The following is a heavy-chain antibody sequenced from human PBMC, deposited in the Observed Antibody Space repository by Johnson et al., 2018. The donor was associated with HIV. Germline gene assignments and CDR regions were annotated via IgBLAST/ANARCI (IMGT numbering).Heavy chain of an antibody. D-gene: IGHD6-13*01. J-gene: IGHJ3*02. V-gene: IGHV3-30*04. CDR3: AKDAAAAALRAFDN. CDR1: GFTFSSYA. CDR2: ISYDGSDK. Sequence: QVLLVESGGGVVQPGRSLRLSCAASGFTFSSYALHWVRQAPGKGLEWVAIISYDGSDKYYAESVKGRFTISRDDSKNTLYLQMNSLRAEDTAIYYCAKDAAAAALRAFDNWGQGTMVTVSS.